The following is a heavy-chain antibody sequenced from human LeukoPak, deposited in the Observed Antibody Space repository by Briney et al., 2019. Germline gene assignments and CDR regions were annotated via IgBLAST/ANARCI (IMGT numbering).Heavy chain of an antibody. CDR2: ISGVADSI. CDR3: ARVSGVATIRAGQSMDV. V-gene: IGHV3-11*04. J-gene: IGHJ6*02. Sequence: GGSLRLSCAASGFTFSDYYMTWIRQAPGKGLEWVSYISGVADSIYYGDSVKGRFTISRDNAKKSLYLQMNSLRAEDTAVYYCARVSGVATIRAGQSMDVWGQGTTVTVSS. CDR1: GFTFSDYY. D-gene: IGHD5-12*01.